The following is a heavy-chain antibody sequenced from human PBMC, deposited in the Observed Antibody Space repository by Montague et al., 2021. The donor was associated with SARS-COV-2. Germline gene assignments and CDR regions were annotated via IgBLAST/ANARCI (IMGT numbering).Heavy chain of an antibody. D-gene: IGHD5-12*01. CDR1: GGSISSSSYY. V-gene: IGHV4-39*07. CDR3: ARDLWVWLSVEGSFDY. CDR2: IYYSGST. J-gene: IGHJ4*02. Sequence: SETLSLTCTVSGGSISSSSYYWGWIRQPPGKGLEWIGSIYYSGSTNYNPSIKSRVTISVDTTKNQFSLKLSSVTAADTAVYYCARDLWVWLSVEGSFDYWGQGTLVTVSS.